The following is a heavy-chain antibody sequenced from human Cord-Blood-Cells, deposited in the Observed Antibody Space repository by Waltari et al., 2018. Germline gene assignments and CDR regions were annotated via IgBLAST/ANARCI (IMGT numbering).Heavy chain of an antibody. V-gene: IGHV1-24*01. Sequence: QVQLVQSGAEVKKPGASVKVSCKVSGYTLTELSMHWVRQAPGKGLEWMGGFDPEDGETNYEQKCQGRVTMTEDTSTDTAYMELSSLRSEDTAVYYCATGLYYYDSSVVDYWGQGTLVTVSS. CDR3: ATGLYYYDSSVVDY. J-gene: IGHJ4*02. CDR2: FDPEDGET. CDR1: GYTLTELS. D-gene: IGHD3-22*01.